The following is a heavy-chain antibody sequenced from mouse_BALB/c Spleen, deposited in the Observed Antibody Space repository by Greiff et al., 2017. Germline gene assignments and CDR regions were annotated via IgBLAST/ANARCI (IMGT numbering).Heavy chain of an antibody. CDR1: GFTFSSYA. Sequence: EVKLMESGGGLVKPGGSLKLSCAASGFTFSSYAMSWVRQTPEKRLEWVATISSGGSYTYYPDSVKGRFTISRDNAKNTLYLQMSSLRSEDTAMYYCASPPTVVATRYAMDYWGQGTSVTVSS. J-gene: IGHJ4*01. CDR3: ASPPTVVATRYAMDY. V-gene: IGHV5-9-3*01. D-gene: IGHD1-1*01. CDR2: ISSGGSYT.